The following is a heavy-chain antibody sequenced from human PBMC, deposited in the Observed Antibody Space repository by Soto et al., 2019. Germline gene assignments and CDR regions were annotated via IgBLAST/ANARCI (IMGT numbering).Heavy chain of an antibody. CDR1: GFTFSSYG. V-gene: IGHV3-33*01. D-gene: IGHD6-13*01. CDR3: ASGLAAAGTLDY. Sequence: QVQLVESGGGVVQPGRSLRLSCAASGFTFSSYGMHWVRQAPGKGLEWVAVIWYDGSNKYYADSVKGRFTISRDNSKNTLYLQMNSLGAEDTAVYYCASGLAAAGTLDYWGQGTLVTVSS. CDR2: IWYDGSNK. J-gene: IGHJ4*02.